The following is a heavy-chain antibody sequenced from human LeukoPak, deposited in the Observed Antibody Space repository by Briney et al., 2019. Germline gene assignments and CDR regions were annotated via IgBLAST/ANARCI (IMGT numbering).Heavy chain of an antibody. V-gene: IGHV4-39*01. Sequence: SETLSLTCAVSGGSISSSSYYLGWIRQSPGKGLEWIGSMYYSGSTYYNPSLKSRVTISVDTSKNQFSLKLSSVTAADTALYYCARHSSLRTFDYWGQGALVTVSS. D-gene: IGHD1-1*01. CDR3: ARHSSLRTFDY. CDR2: MYYSGST. CDR1: GGSISSSSYY. J-gene: IGHJ4*02.